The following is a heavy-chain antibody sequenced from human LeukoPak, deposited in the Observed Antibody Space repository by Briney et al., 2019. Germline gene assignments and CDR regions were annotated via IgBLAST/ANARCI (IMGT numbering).Heavy chain of an antibody. D-gene: IGHD3-9*01. Sequence: GGSLRLSCAASGFTFSSYAMSWVRQAPGKGLEWVSAISGSGGSTYYADSVKRRFTISRDNSKNTLYLQINSLRAEDTAVYYCAKTGILTGYHPYYMDVWGKGTTVTVSS. CDR1: GFTFSSYA. CDR2: ISGSGGST. V-gene: IGHV3-23*01. CDR3: AKTGILTGYHPYYMDV. J-gene: IGHJ6*03.